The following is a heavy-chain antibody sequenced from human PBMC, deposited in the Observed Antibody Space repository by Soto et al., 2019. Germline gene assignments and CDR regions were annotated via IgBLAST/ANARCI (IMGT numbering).Heavy chain of an antibody. V-gene: IGHV1-2*04. CDR2: INPNSGGT. J-gene: IGHJ6*02. D-gene: IGHD6-6*01. CDR1: GYTFTGYY. CDR3: ARDLNPSIAAQDYCYGMDV. Sequence: GASVKVSCKASGYTFTGYYMHWVRQAPGQGLEWMGWINPNSGGTNYAQKFQGWVTMTRDTSISTAYMELSRLRSDDTAVYYCARDLNPSIAAQDYCYGMDVWGQGTTVTVSS.